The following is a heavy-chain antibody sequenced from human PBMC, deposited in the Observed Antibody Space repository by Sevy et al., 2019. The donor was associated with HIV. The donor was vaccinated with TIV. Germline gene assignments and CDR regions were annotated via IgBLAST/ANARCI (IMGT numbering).Heavy chain of an antibody. Sequence: GGSLRLSCAASGFTFDDYWMQWVRQAPGQGLEWVANIRQDGNELYYADSVKVRFTISRDNAKESLFLQMTNLRVEDTAIYYCARRYFDLWGQGTLVTVSS. J-gene: IGHJ4*02. CDR3: ARRYFDL. CDR1: GFTFDDYW. V-gene: IGHV3-7*01. CDR2: IRQDGNEL.